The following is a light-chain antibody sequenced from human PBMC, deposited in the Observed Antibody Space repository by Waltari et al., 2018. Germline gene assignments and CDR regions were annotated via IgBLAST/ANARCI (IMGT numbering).Light chain of an antibody. CDR1: QSVLYSSNSQNY. Sequence: DIVMTQSPDSLAVSLGERVTINCKSSQSVLYSSNSQNYLAWYQQNPGQPPKLPIYWASARESGVPDRFSGSESGTDFTLTISSLQAEDVAVYYCQQYYDIPWTFGQGTKVEIK. V-gene: IGKV4-1*01. J-gene: IGKJ1*01. CDR2: WAS. CDR3: QQYYDIPWT.